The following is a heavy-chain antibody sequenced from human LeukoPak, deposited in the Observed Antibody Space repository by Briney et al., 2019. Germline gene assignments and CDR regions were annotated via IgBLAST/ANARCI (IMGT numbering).Heavy chain of an antibody. Sequence: PVRSLRLSCSATGFTFSSYSMNWVRQAPWNWLDLVSYISSSSSTIYYADSVNGRFTISRDNAKNSLYLQLNSLRDEDTAAYYCARAYYYGSGIYHLDYWGQGSLVTVSS. D-gene: IGHD3-10*01. J-gene: IGHJ4*02. CDR1: GFTFSSYS. CDR2: ISSSSSTI. V-gene: IGHV3-48*02. CDR3: ARAYYYGSGIYHLDY.